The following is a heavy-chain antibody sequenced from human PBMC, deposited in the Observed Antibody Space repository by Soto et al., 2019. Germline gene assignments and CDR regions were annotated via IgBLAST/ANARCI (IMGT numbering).Heavy chain of an antibody. CDR1: GFPFSTSA. CDR3: GKYSGSYPFYNGMNV. J-gene: IGHJ6*02. CDR2: ISGTSDAA. V-gene: IGHV3-23*01. Sequence: EVQLLESGGGLVQPGGSLRLSCAASGFPFSTSAVNWVCQAPGKGLEWVSIISGTSDAAYYAESVKGRFTSSRDNSKNTLYLQMNSLRAEDTAVYYCGKYSGSYPFYNGMNVWGQGTTVTVSS. D-gene: IGHD1-26*01.